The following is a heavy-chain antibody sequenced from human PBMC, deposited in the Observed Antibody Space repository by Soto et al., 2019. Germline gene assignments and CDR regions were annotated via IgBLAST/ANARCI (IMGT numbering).Heavy chain of an antibody. CDR2: INAFNGNT. D-gene: IGHD6-19*01. V-gene: IGHV1-18*01. CDR3: ARDPVAGTYFDY. J-gene: IGHJ4*02. CDR1: G. Sequence: GISWVRQAPGQGLAWMGWINAFNGNTNYAQKLQGRVTMTRDTSTSTAYMELRSLRSDDTAVYYCARDPVAGTYFDYLGQGTLVTVSS.